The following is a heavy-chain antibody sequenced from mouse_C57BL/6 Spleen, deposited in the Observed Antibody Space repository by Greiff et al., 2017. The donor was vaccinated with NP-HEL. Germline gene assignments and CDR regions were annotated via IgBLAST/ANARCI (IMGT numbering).Heavy chain of an antibody. J-gene: IGHJ2*01. CDR2: IWTGGGT. Sequence: VKLMESGPGLVAPSQSLSITCTVSGFSLTSYAISWVRQPPGKGLEWLGVIWTGGGTNYNSALKSRLSISKDKSKSQVFLKMNSLQTDDTARYYCARSYYYGSSYYFDYWGQGTTLTVSS. CDR1: GFSLTSYA. D-gene: IGHD1-1*01. CDR3: ARSYYYGSSYYFDY. V-gene: IGHV2-9-1*01.